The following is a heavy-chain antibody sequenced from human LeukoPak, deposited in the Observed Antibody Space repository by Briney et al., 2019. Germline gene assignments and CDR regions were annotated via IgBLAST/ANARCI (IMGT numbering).Heavy chain of an antibody. V-gene: IGHV3-20*04. J-gene: IGHJ4*02. D-gene: IGHD3-3*01. CDR2: INWNGGST. CDR1: GFTFDDYG. CDR3: ARALGSYYDFWSGRAYYFDY. Sequence: PGGSLRFSCAASGFTFDDYGMSWVRQAPGKGLEWVSGINWNGGSTGYADSVKGRFTISRDNAKNSLYLQMNSLRAEDTALYYCARALGSYYDFWSGRAYYFDYWGQGTLVTVSS.